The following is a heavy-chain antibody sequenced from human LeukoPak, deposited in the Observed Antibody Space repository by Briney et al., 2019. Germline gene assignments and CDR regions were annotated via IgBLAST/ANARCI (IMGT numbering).Heavy chain of an antibody. J-gene: IGHJ4*02. CDR3: VPEEKYSSGWYYFDY. Sequence: GGSLRLSCAASGFTFSSYAMHWVRQAPGKGLEWVAVISYDGSNKYYADSVKGRFTISRDNSKNTLYLQMNSLRAEDTAVYYCVPEEKYSSGWYYFDYWGQGTLVTVS. CDR1: GFTFSSYA. V-gene: IGHV3-30-3*01. CDR2: ISYDGSNK. D-gene: IGHD6-19*01.